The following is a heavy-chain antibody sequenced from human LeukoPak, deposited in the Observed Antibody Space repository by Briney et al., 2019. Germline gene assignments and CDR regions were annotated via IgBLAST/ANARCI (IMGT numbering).Heavy chain of an antibody. CDR1: GGSISSSSYY. CDR3: ARAGDGYNSLHHHDAFDI. V-gene: IGHV4-39*07. Sequence: SETLSLTCTVSGGSISSSSYYWGWIRQPPGKGLEWIGYIYHSGSTYYNPSLKSRVTISVDRSKNQFSLKLSSVTAADTAVYYCARAGDGYNSLHHHDAFDIWGQGTMVTVSS. CDR2: IYHSGST. D-gene: IGHD5-24*01. J-gene: IGHJ3*02.